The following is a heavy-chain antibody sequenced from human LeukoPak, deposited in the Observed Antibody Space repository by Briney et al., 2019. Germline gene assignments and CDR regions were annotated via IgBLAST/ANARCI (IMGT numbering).Heavy chain of an antibody. D-gene: IGHD3-9*01. Sequence: ASVKVSCKASGYTFTGYYMHWVRQAPGQGLEWMGWINPNSGGTNYAQKFQGRVTMTRDTSISTAYMELSRLRSDDTAVNYCARRVLPRHDTDYWGQGTLVTVSS. CDR1: GYTFTGYY. CDR3: ARRVLPRHDTDY. V-gene: IGHV1-2*02. CDR2: INPNSGGT. J-gene: IGHJ4*02.